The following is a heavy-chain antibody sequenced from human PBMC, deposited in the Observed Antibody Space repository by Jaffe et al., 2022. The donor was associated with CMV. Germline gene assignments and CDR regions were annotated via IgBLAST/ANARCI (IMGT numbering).Heavy chain of an antibody. CDR2: IYYSGST. Sequence: QLQLQESGPGLVKPSETLSLTCTVSGGSISSSSYYWGWIRQPPGKGLEWIGSIYYSGSTYYNPSLKSRVTISVDTSKNQFSLKLSSVTAADTAVYYCARLGSSSSRYYFDYWGQGTLVTVSS. D-gene: IGHD6-13*01. CDR3: ARLGSSSSRYYFDY. CDR1: GGSISSSSYY. J-gene: IGHJ4*02. V-gene: IGHV4-39*01.